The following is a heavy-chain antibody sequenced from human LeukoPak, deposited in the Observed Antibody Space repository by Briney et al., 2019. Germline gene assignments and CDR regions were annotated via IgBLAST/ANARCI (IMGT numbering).Heavy chain of an antibody. CDR3: ERDAQRGFDYSNSLQY. D-gene: IGHD4-11*01. Sequence: GGSLRLSCVASGFTYSHYGMHWVRQAPGKGLEWVAVIWSDGTEKYYADAVKGRFTISRDDSRKTVYLQMNRLRGEDTAVYYCERDAQRGFDYSNSLQYWGQGTLFTVSS. J-gene: IGHJ4*02. CDR1: GFTYSHYG. CDR2: IWSDGTEK. V-gene: IGHV3-33*08.